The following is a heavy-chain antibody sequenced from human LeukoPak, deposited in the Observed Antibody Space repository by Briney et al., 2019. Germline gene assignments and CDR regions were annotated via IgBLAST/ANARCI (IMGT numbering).Heavy chain of an antibody. J-gene: IGHJ5*02. CDR2: ISDSGRTI. V-gene: IGHV3-48*03. CDR1: GFTFSSYE. D-gene: IGHD6-19*01. Sequence: GGSLRLSCAASGFTFSSYEMNWVRQAPGKGLEWVSYISDSGRTIKYADSVKGRFTMSRDNAKNSLYLQMNSLRAEDTAVYYCARYNSGWSLHPWGQGTLVTVSS. CDR3: ARYNSGWSLHP.